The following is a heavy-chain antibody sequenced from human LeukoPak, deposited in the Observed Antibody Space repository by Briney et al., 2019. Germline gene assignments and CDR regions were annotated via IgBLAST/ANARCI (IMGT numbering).Heavy chain of an antibody. CDR1: GFPFSTYW. CDR3: ARAPSEIGGYYPEYFRH. V-gene: IGHV3-74*01. CDR2: IKSDGGT. Sequence: GSLSLSCAASGFPFSTYWMHWVRQAPGKGLVWVSRIKSDGGTNYADSVKGRFTISRDDAKKTVSLQMNSLRPEDTGVYYCARAPSEIGGYYPEYFRHWGQGTLVTVSS. J-gene: IGHJ1*01. D-gene: IGHD3-22*01.